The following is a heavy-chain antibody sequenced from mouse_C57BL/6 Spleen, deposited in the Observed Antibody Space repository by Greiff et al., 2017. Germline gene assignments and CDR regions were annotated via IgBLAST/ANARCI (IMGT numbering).Heavy chain of an antibody. D-gene: IGHD1-1*01. V-gene: IGHV1-82*01. Sequence: QVQLQQSGPELVKPGASVKISCKASGYAFRSSWMNWVKQRPGKGLEWIGRIYPGDGDTNYNGKFKGKATLTADKSSSTAYMQLSSLTSEDSAVYFCARGYYGSSYQYYYAMDYWGQGTSVTVSS. CDR2: IYPGDGDT. CDR1: GYAFRSSW. CDR3: ARGYYGSSYQYYYAMDY. J-gene: IGHJ4*01.